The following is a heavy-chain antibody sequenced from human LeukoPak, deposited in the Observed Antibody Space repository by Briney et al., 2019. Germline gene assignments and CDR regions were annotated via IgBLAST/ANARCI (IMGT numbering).Heavy chain of an antibody. CDR3: AKVGMGLFLYFDY. V-gene: IGHV4-4*02. CDR2: IYHSGST. CDR1: GGSISSSNW. Sequence: PSGTLSLTCAVSGGSISSSNWWSWVRQPPGKGLEWIGEIYHSGSTNYNPSLKSRVTISVDKSKNQFSLKLSSVTAADTAVYYCAKVGMGLFLYFDYWGQGTLVTVSS. J-gene: IGHJ4*02. D-gene: IGHD3-22*01.